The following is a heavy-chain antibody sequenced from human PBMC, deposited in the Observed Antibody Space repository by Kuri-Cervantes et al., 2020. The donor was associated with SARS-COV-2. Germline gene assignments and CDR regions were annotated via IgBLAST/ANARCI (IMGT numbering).Heavy chain of an antibody. V-gene: IGHV3-11*01. D-gene: IGHD3-3*01. CDR3: ARDLRSYYDFWSGYYFSYWGMDV. CDR2: ISTSGSTI. CDR1: AFTFSGHW. Sequence: LSLTCAASAFTFSGHWIHWVRQAPGKWLVWVSYISTSGSTIYYADSVKGRFTISRDNAKNSLYLQMDSLRAEDTAVYYCARDLRSYYDFWSGYYFSYWGMDVWGHGTPVTVSS. J-gene: IGHJ6*02.